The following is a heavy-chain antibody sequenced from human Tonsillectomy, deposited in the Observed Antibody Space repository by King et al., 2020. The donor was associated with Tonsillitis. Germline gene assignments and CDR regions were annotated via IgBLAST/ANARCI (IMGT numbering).Heavy chain of an antibody. D-gene: IGHD3-22*01. J-gene: IGHJ3*02. CDR2: IHYSGST. CDR3: ARGYYDSSGYSNTFDI. V-gene: IGHV4-59*01. Sequence: VQLQESGPGLVKPSETLSLICTVSGGSISSSYWSWIRQTPGKGLEWIGYIHYSGSTNYNPSLNSRVTISADTSKNQFSLKLSSATAADTGVYYCARGYYDSSGYSNTFDIWGQGTMVIVSS. CDR1: GGSISSSY.